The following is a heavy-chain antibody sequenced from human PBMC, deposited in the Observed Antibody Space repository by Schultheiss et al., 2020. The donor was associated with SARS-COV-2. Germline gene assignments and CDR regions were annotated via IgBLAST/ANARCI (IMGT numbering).Heavy chain of an antibody. CDR1: GFTFSSYS. J-gene: IGHJ6*03. CDR2: ISSSSSYI. CDR3: ARVDERYRYGYNNYYYLDV. Sequence: GGSLRLSCAASGFTFSSYSMNWVRQAPGKGLEWVSSISSSSSYIYYADSVKGRFTISRDNAKNSLYLQMNSRRDDDTAMYYCARVDERYRYGYNNYYYLDVWGKGTMVTVSS. V-gene: IGHV3-21*01. D-gene: IGHD5-18*01.